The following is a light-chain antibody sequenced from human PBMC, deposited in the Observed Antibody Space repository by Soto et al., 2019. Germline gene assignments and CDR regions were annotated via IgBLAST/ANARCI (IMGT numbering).Light chain of an antibody. V-gene: IGKV1-33*01. CDR3: QQYDNLPPLT. CDR2: DAS. CDR1: QDISNY. J-gene: IGKJ4*01. Sequence: DIQMTQSPSSLSASVGDRVTITCQASQDISNYLNWYQQKPGKAPQLLIYDASNLETGVPSRFSGSGSGTDFTFTISSLQPDDIATYYCQQYDNLPPLTFGGGTKVEIK.